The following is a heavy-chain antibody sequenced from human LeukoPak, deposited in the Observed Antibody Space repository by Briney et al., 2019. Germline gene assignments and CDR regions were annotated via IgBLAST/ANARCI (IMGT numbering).Heavy chain of an antibody. V-gene: IGHV3-53*01. CDR3: ARKIYYDSSGYYPFDY. Sequence: GGSLRLSCAASGFTVDSNYLSWVRQAPGKGLEWVSTIYTGGNTYYAASVKGRFTISRDFSKNTVFLHMNSLRAEDTAMYYCARKIYYDSSGYYPFDYWGQGTLVTVSS. D-gene: IGHD3-22*01. J-gene: IGHJ4*02. CDR2: IYTGGNT. CDR1: GFTVDSNY.